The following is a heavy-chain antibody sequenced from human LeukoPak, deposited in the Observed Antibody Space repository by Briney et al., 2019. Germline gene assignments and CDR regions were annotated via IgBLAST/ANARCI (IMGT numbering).Heavy chain of an antibody. Sequence: SETLSLTCTVSGYSISSGYYWGWIRQPPGKGLEWIGSIYHSGSTYYNPSLKSRVTLSVDTSKNQFSLKLSSVTAADTAVYYCARNRYCSSTSCYSWSDPWGQGTLVTVSS. CDR3: ARNRYCSSTSCYSWSDP. CDR2: IYHSGST. J-gene: IGHJ5*02. D-gene: IGHD2-2*01. CDR1: GYSISSGYY. V-gene: IGHV4-38-2*02.